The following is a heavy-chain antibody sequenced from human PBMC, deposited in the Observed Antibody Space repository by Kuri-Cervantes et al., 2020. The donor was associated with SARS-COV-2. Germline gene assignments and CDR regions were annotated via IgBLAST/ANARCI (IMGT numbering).Heavy chain of an antibody. Sequence: GGSLRLSCAASGFTFSSYSMNWVRQTPGKGLEWVSSISSSSSYIYYADSMRGRFTISRDSSKNTLYLQMNSLRAEDTAVYYCAKDVAAGTRAPPEYFQHWGQGTLVTVSS. CDR2: ISSSSSYI. D-gene: IGHD6-13*01. V-gene: IGHV3-21*04. J-gene: IGHJ1*01. CDR3: AKDVAAGTRAPPEYFQH. CDR1: GFTFSSYS.